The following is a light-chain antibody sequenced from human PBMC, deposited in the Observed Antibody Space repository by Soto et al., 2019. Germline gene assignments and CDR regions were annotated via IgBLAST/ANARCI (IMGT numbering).Light chain of an antibody. V-gene: IGKV1-39*01. J-gene: IGKJ5*01. CDR2: AAS. CDR1: QSISSY. Sequence: DIQMTQSPSSLSAAVGDRVTITCRASQSISSYLNWYQQKPGKAPNLLMYAASTLQSGVPSRFSGSGSGTDFTLTISSLQPEDFATNYCQQSHSTPLTFGQGTRLEI. CDR3: QQSHSTPLT.